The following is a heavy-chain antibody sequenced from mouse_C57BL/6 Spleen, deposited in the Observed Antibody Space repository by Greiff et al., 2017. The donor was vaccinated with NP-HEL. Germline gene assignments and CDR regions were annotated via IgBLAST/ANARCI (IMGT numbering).Heavy chain of an antibody. D-gene: IGHD1-1*01. CDR3: ARNSHYYGSPYAMDY. V-gene: IGHV1-82*01. Sequence: QVQLQQSGPELVKPGASVKISCKASGYAFSSSWMNWVKQRPGKGLEWIGRIYPGDGDTNYNGKFKGKATLTADKSSSTAYMQLSSLTSEDSAVYICARNSHYYGSPYAMDYWGQGTSVTVSS. CDR2: IYPGDGDT. CDR1: GYAFSSSW. J-gene: IGHJ4*01.